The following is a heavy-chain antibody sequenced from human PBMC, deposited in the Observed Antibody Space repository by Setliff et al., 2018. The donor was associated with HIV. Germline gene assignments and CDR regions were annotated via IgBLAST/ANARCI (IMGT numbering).Heavy chain of an antibody. V-gene: IGHV5-51*01. CDR3: ARLGGSFGIPHFDF. CDR1: GYVFSDYW. CDR2: VYPADSNT. D-gene: IGHD3-3*02. Sequence: PGESLKISCEVSGYVFSDYWIAWVRQTPGKGLEWMGLVYPADSNTIYSPSFQHQVTISADKSFSTAFLQWSDVNASDSGIYFCARLGGSFGIPHFDFWGQGTPVTVSS. J-gene: IGHJ4*02.